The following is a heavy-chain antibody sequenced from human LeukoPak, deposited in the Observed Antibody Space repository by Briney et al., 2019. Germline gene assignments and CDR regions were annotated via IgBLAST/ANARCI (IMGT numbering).Heavy chain of an antibody. CDR2: IRSNPYGGTT. J-gene: IGHJ4*02. Sequence: GGSLRLSCTASGFTFVDYAMTWVRQAPGKGLEWLGFIRSNPYGGTTEYAASVKRRFTISRDDSKSIAYLQMNSLKTEDTAVYYCTRGLLPGYWGQGTLVTVSS. CDR1: GFTFVDYA. CDR3: TRGLLPGY. V-gene: IGHV3-49*04. D-gene: IGHD2/OR15-2a*01.